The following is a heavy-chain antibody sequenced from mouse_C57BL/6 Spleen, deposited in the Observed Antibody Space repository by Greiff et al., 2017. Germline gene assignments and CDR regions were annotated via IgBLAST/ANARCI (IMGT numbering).Heavy chain of an antibody. CDR1: GYTFTSYW. CDR3: ARSPWDFDY. D-gene: IGHD4-1*01. J-gene: IGHJ2*01. Sequence: QVQLQQPGAELVRPGTSVKLSCKASGYTFTSYWMHWVKQRPGQGLEWIGVIDPSDSYTNYNQKFKGKATLTVDTSSSTAYMQLSSLTSEDSAVYYCARSPWDFDYWGQGTTLTVSS. CDR2: IDPSDSYT. V-gene: IGHV1-59*01.